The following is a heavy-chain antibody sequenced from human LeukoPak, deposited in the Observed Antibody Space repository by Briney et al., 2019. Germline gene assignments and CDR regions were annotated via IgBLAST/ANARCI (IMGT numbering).Heavy chain of an antibody. CDR1: GYSLSSGYY. CDR3: ARAPYCSGGSCYLYYMDV. D-gene: IGHD2-15*01. J-gene: IGHJ6*03. V-gene: IGHV4-38-2*02. CDR2: IYHSGST. Sequence: SETLSLTCTVSGYSLSSGYYWGWIRPPPGKGLEWIGSIYHSGSTYYNPSLKSRVTISVDTSKNQFSLKLSSVTAADTAVYYCARAPYCSGGSCYLYYMDVWGKGTTVTVSS.